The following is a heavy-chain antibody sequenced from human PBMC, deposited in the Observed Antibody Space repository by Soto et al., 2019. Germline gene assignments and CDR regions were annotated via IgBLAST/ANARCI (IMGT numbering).Heavy chain of an antibody. V-gene: IGHV3-30*18. CDR1: GFTFSNYA. J-gene: IGHJ4*02. Sequence: GGSLRLSCAASGFTFSNYALHWVRQAPGKGLEWVAIISYDGSNKYYADSVKGRFTISRDNSKNTLYLQMNSLRAEDTAVYYCAKPGPGMVGSGYAYWGQGTLVTVSS. CDR2: ISYDGSNK. CDR3: AKPGPGMVGSGYAY. D-gene: IGHD5-12*01.